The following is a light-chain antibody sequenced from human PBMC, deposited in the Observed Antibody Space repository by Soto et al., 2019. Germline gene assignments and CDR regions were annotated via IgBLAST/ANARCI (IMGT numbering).Light chain of an antibody. CDR1: QSVSSSY. CDR3: QQRSNWPT. J-gene: IGKJ5*01. V-gene: IGKV3D-20*02. Sequence: EIVLTQSPGTLSLSPGERATLSCGASQSVSSSYLAWYQQKPGQAPRLLIYAASIRATGIPARFSGSGSGTDFTLTISSLEPEDFAVYFCQQRSNWPTFGQGTRLEIK. CDR2: AAS.